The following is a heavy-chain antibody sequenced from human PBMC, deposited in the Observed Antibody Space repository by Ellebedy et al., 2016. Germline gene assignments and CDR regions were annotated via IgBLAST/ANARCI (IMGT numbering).Heavy chain of an antibody. V-gene: IGHV3-48*02. CDR2: ISGSSAAI. D-gene: IGHD3-16*01. Sequence: GESLKISXEASGFTFSRHAMNWVRQAPGKGLEWVSYISGSSAAIYYADSVKGRFTVSRDNAENSLYLQMNSLKDEDTAVYYCVRGVGGTSLNWFDPWGQGTLVTVSS. CDR3: VRGVGGTSLNWFDP. CDR1: GFTFSRHA. J-gene: IGHJ5*02.